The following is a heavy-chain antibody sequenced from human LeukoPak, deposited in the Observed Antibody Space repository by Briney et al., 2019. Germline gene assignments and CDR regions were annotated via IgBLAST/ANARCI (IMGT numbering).Heavy chain of an antibody. CDR1: GGFLSGCY. J-gene: IGHJ4*02. V-gene: IGHV4-34*01. CDR2: INHSGSP. D-gene: IGHD6-19*01. CDR3: ARFAPDIIAVAGTVPDAGLERYYFDY. Sequence: SDTLSLICAVYGGFLSGCYWRWISHPPAKALEEIGEINHSGSPNHNPSLKSRVTRSVDTSKNQFSLKLSSVTAADTAVYYCARFAPDIIAVAGTVPDAGLERYYFDYWGQGTLVTVSS.